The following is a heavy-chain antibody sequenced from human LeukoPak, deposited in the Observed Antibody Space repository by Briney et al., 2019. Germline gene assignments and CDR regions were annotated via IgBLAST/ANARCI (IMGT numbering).Heavy chain of an antibody. CDR3: AKDRQGFMSRGFDP. CDR2: IRYDGSNK. CDR1: GFTFSSYG. V-gene: IGHV3-30*02. Sequence: GGSLRLSCAASGFTFSSYGMHWVRQAPGKGLEWVAFIRYDGSNKYYADSVKGRFTISRDNSKNTLYLQMNSLRAEDTAVYYCAKDRQGFMSRGFDPWGQGTLVTVSS. J-gene: IGHJ5*02. D-gene: IGHD3-16*01.